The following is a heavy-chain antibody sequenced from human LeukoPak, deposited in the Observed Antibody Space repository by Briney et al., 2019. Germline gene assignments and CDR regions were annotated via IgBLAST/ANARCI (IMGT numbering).Heavy chain of an antibody. D-gene: IGHD6-13*01. CDR3: AILQPLGSPPNDF. V-gene: IGHV3-48*01. CDR1: GFTFGSYS. J-gene: IGHJ4*02. Sequence: PGGSLGLSCAASGFTFGSYSMNWVRQAPGKGLEWVSYISGSSTTIYYADSVKGRFTVSRDNAENSLHLQMNGLRAEDTAVYYCAILQPLGSPPNDFWGQGTLVTVSS. CDR2: ISGSSTTI.